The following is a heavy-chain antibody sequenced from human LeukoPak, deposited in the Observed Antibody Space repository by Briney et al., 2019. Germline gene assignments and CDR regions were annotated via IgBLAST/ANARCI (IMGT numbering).Heavy chain of an antibody. J-gene: IGHJ5*02. V-gene: IGHV1-46*01. CDR3: ARSDNMERTRTLWFGESFNWFDP. Sequence: EASVKVSCKASGYTFTGYYMHWVRQAPGQGLEWMGIINPSGGSTSYAQKFQGRVTMTRDTSTSTVYMELSSLRSEDTAVYYCARSDNMERTRTLWFGESFNWFDPWGQGTLVTVSS. CDR2: INPSGGST. CDR1: GYTFTGYY. D-gene: IGHD3-10*01.